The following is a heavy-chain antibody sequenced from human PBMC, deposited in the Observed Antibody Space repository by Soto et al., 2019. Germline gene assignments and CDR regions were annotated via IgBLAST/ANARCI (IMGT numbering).Heavy chain of an antibody. Sequence: EVRLLESGGGLVQPGGSLRLSCAASGFTFSVYAMSWVRQAPGKGLEWVSGISGSGDSTPYAASVRGRFTVSRDNSESMLYLQTNSLGAGHTAIYYCAKALYGGFTYWGQGTLVTVSS. CDR1: GFTFSVYA. CDR3: AKALYGGFTY. J-gene: IGHJ4*02. V-gene: IGHV3-23*01. D-gene: IGHD3-10*01. CDR2: ISGSGDST.